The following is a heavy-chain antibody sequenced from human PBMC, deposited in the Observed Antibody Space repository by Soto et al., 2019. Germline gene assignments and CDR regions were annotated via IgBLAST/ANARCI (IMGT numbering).Heavy chain of an antibody. CDR2: ISGSGGST. D-gene: IGHD1-7*01. V-gene: IGHV3-23*01. CDR3: AKNEGENYTPLDS. CDR1: GFTFSSYA. J-gene: IGHJ4*02. Sequence: PGGSLRLSCAASGFTFSSYAMSWVRQAPGKGLEWVSGISGSGGSTYYADSVKGRFTISRDNSKNTLHLQMNSLRAEDTAVYCCAKNEGENYTPLDSWGQGTLVTVSS.